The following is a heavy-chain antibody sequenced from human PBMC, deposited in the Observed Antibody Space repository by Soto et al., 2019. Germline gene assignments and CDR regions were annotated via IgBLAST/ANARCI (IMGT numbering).Heavy chain of an antibody. Sequence: GGSLRLSCAASGFTFSSYGMHWVRQAPGKGLEWVAVMWYDGSNKYYADSVKGRFTISRDNSKNTLYLQMNSLRAEDTAVYYCARDYYDSSGYASFWFDPWGQGTLVTVSS. J-gene: IGHJ5*02. D-gene: IGHD3-22*01. V-gene: IGHV3-33*01. CDR2: MWYDGSNK. CDR1: GFTFSSYG. CDR3: ARDYYDSSGYASFWFDP.